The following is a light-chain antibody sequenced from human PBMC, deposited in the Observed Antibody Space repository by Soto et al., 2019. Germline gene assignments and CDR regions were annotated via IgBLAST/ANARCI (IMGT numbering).Light chain of an antibody. CDR2: EVN. J-gene: IGLJ7*01. CDR3: TSYTSSTTWV. Sequence: QSVLTQPASVSGSPGQSITISCTGTSRDVGGYNYVSWYQQHPGKAPKLLIFEVNNRPSGLSNRFSGSKSGNTASLTISGLQGEDEADYYCTSYTSSTTWVFGGGTQLTVL. V-gene: IGLV2-14*01. CDR1: SRDVGGYNY.